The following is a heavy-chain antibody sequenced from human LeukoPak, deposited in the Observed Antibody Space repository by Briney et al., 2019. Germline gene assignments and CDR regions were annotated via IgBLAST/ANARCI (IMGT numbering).Heavy chain of an antibody. CDR2: IYYSGST. V-gene: IGHV4-59*12. CDR3: ARGLTFEGDPGGNWFDP. Sequence: SETLSLTCTVSGGSISSYYWSWIRQPPGKGLEWIGYIYYSGSTNYNPSLKSRVTISVDTSKNQFSLKLSSVTAADTAVYYCARGLTFEGDPGGNWFDPWGQGTLVTVSS. D-gene: IGHD3-16*01. CDR1: GGSISSYY. J-gene: IGHJ5*02.